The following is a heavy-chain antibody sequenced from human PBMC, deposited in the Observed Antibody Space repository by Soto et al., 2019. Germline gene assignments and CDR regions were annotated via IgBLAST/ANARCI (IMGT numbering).Heavy chain of an antibody. CDR1: GSTFSSYA. V-gene: IGHV3-23*01. Sequence: GGSLRLSCAASGSTFSSYAMSWVRQAPGKGLEWVSAISGSGGSTYYADSVKGRFTISRDNSKNTLYLQMNSLRAEDTAVYYCAKDKGIAARRSHFDYWGQGTLVTVSS. CDR2: ISGSGGST. D-gene: IGHD6-6*01. J-gene: IGHJ4*02. CDR3: AKDKGIAARRSHFDY.